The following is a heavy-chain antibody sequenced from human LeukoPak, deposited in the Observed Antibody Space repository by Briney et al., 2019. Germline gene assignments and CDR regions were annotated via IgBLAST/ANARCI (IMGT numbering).Heavy chain of an antibody. CDR2: INPSGGGT. CDR3: AREEIQLCFDY. CDR1: GYTFTSYY. D-gene: IGHD5-18*01. J-gene: IGHJ4*02. V-gene: IGHV1-46*01. Sequence: ASVKVSCKASGYTFTSYYMHWVRQAPGQGLEWMGIINPSGGGTSYAQKFQGRVTMTRDTSTSTVYMELSSLRPEDTAVYYCAREEIQLCFDYWGQGTLVTVSS.